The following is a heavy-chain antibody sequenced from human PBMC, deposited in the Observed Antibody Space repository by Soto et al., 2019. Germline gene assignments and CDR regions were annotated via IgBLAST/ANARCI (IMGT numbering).Heavy chain of an antibody. D-gene: IGHD2-2*01. V-gene: IGHV3-23*01. J-gene: IGHJ4*02. CDR3: AKRPASIITFGY. Sequence: GGSLRLSCAASGFTFSNYAMSWVRQAPGKGLEWVSTISGNGGSTYYADSVKGRFTISRDNSKNMLFLQINSLRDDDSAVYYCAKRPASIITFGYWGQGTQVTVSS. CDR1: GFTFSNYA. CDR2: ISGNGGST.